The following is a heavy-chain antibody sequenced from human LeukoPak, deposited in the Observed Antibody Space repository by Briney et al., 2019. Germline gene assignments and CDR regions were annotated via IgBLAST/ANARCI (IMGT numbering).Heavy chain of an antibody. V-gene: IGHV4-59*08. CDR3: AGGPIGYCSSASCRFDY. CDR1: GGSISSYY. J-gene: IGHJ4*02. Sequence: SETLSLTCTVSGGSISSYYWTWIRQPPGKGLEWIGYIYYSGRTNYNPSLKSRVTISVDTPKNEFSLKLSSVTAADTAVYYCAGGPIGYCSSASCRFDYWGQGTLVTVSS. CDR2: IYYSGRT. D-gene: IGHD2-2*03.